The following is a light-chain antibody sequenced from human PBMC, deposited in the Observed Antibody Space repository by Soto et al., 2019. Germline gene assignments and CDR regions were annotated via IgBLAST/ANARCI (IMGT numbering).Light chain of an antibody. CDR1: LSLSSF. Sequence: DIVLTQSPGTLSLSPGERATLSCRASLSLSSFLAWYQQKPGQAPRLLIYGVSRRATGIPDRFSGSGSGTDFTLSIASLEPEDFALYYCQQYGSAPMFTFGQGTKLEIK. CDR3: QQYGSAPMFT. CDR2: GVS. V-gene: IGKV3-20*01. J-gene: IGKJ2*01.